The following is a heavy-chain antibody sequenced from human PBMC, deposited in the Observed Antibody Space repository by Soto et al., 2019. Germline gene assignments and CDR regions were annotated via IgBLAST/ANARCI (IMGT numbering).Heavy chain of an antibody. D-gene: IGHD2-15*01. CDR2: IYYSGST. Sequence: SETLSLTCTVSGGSISSSNYYWGWIRQPPGKGLEWIGSIYYSGSTYYNPSLKSRVTISVDTSKNQFSLELSSVTAAYSAVYFCSRRDCSGGSCYPDSWGQGALVTVSS. CDR1: GGSISSSNYY. V-gene: IGHV4-39*01. J-gene: IGHJ4*02. CDR3: SRRDCSGGSCYPDS.